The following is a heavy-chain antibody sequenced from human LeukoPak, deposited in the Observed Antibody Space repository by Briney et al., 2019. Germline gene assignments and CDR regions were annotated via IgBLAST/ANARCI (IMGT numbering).Heavy chain of an antibody. CDR3: ARGLTAAGDFDY. CDR1: GGTFSSYA. V-gene: IGHV1-69*05. J-gene: IGHJ4*02. D-gene: IGHD6-13*01. CDR2: IIPIFGTA. Sequence: SVKVSCKASGGTFSSYAISWVRQAPGQGLEWMGGIIPIFGTANYAQKFQGRVTITTDESTSTAYMELSSLRSEDTAVYYCARGLTAAGDFDYWGQGTLVTVSS.